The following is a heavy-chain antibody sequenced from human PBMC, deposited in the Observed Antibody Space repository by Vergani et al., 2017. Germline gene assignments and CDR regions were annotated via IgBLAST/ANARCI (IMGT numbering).Heavy chain of an antibody. J-gene: IGHJ4*02. D-gene: IGHD6-19*01. CDR1: GGSISRNY. CDR2: IHTSGST. V-gene: IGHV4-4*07. CDR3: ARVYISAWGYDY. Sequence: QVQLQESGPGLVKPSETLSLTCTVSGGSISRNYWSWIRQPVGKGLEWIGRIHTSGSTNYNTSLKSRITLSVDTSKNQFSLKLSSVTAADTAVYYCARVYISAWGYDYWGQGTLVTVSS.